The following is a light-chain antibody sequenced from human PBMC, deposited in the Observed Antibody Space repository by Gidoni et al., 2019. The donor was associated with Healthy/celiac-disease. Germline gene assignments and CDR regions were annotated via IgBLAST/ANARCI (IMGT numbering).Light chain of an antibody. V-gene: IGKV1-5*03. J-gene: IGKJ1*01. CDR1: QSISSW. CDR2: KAS. CDR3: QQYNSYWT. Sequence: DIQMTQSPSTLSASVGDRVTITCRASQSISSWLAWYQQKPGKAPKLLIYKASSLESGVPSRFSGSGSGTEFTLTSSSLQPDDFATYYCQQYNSYWTFXQXTKVXIK.